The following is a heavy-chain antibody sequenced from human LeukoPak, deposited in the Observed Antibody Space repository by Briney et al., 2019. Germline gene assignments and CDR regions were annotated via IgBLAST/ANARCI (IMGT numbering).Heavy chain of an antibody. CDR3: TRDVFSLGDS. J-gene: IGHJ4*02. V-gene: IGHV3-74*01. Sequence: PGGSLRLSCAASGFSLRSYGMHWVRQSPGKGLLWVSHINHDGSLRDYADSVKGRFTISKDIAENTVYLQMDSLGAEDTAIYYCTRDVFSLGDSWGRGTLVTVSS. D-gene: IGHD2/OR15-2a*01. CDR1: GFSLRSYG. CDR2: INHDGSLR.